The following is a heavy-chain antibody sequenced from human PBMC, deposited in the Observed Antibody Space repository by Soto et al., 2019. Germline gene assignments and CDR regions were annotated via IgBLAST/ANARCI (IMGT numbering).Heavy chain of an antibody. CDR2: IYYSGST. V-gene: IGHV4-59*08. Sequence: SETLSLTCTVSGGSISSYYWSWIRQPPGKGLEWIGYIYYSGSTNYNPSLKSRVTISVDTSKNQFSLKLSSVTAADTAVYYCARPLLSTGYFDYWGQGTLVTVSS. J-gene: IGHJ4*02. D-gene: IGHD1-1*01. CDR3: ARPLLSTGYFDY. CDR1: GGSISSYY.